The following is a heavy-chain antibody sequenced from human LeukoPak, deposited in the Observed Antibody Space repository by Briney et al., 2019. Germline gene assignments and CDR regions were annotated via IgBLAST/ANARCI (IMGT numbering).Heavy chain of an antibody. Sequence: ASVKVSCKTSGYSFTDYDIHWVRQATGQGLEWMGWMNPKTDNTEYAQKFQGRVTMTRDMSTSTVYMEVSSLRSEDTAVYYCARSPTGSGSYYGLDYWGQGTLVTVSS. CDR2: MNPKTDNT. D-gene: IGHD1-26*01. J-gene: IGHJ4*02. CDR3: ARSPTGSGSYYGLDY. CDR1: GYSFTDYD. V-gene: IGHV1-8*01.